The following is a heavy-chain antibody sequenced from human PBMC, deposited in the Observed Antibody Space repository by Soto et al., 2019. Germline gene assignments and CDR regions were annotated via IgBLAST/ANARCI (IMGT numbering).Heavy chain of an antibody. CDR1: GFTFSNYE. V-gene: IGHV3-48*03. D-gene: IGHD1-1*01. J-gene: IGHJ5*02. CDR3: AREPSNWNGNYFDP. Sequence: GGSLRLSCAASGFTFSNYEMNWVRQAPGKGLECISYISSSGDTMYYADSVKGRFTISRDNAKNSLYLQMSSLRAEDTAVYYCAREPSNWNGNYFDPWGQGTLVTVSS. CDR2: ISSSGDTM.